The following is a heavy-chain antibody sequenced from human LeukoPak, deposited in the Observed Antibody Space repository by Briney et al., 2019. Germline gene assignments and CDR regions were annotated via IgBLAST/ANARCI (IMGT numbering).Heavy chain of an antibody. D-gene: IGHD3-22*01. V-gene: IGHV1-18*01. J-gene: IGHJ4*02. CDR1: GYTFTSYG. Sequence: ASVKVSCKASGYTFTSYGISWVRQAPGQGLEWMGWISAYNGNTNYAQKLQGRVTMTTDTSTSTAYMELRSLRSDDTAVYYCARHDMGIVVVYFDYWAREPWSPSPQ. CDR2: ISAYNGNT. CDR3: ARHDMGIVVVYFDY.